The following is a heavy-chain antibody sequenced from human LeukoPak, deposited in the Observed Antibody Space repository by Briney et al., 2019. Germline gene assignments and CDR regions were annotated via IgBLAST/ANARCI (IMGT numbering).Heavy chain of an antibody. CDR3: ARDRLTLYSSKGGAFDI. CDR2: ISYDGSNK. V-gene: IGHV3-30-3*01. Sequence: GGSLRLSCAASGFTFSSYAMHWVRQAPGKGLEWVAVISYDGSNKYYADSVKGRFTISRDNSKNTLYLQMNSLRAGDTAVYYCARDRLTLYSSKGGAFDIWGQGTMVTVSS. J-gene: IGHJ3*02. CDR1: GFTFSSYA. D-gene: IGHD6-13*01.